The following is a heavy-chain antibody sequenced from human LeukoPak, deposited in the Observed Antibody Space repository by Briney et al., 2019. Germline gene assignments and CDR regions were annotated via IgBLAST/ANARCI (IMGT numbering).Heavy chain of an antibody. CDR1: GFTFSSYG. Sequence: RSGGSLRLSCAASGFTFSSYGMHWVRQAPGKGLEWVAAIWYDGSNKYYADSVKGRFTISRDNSKNTLYRQMNSLRAEDTAVYYCAKDSPNDYDSSGYHPWGQGTLVTVSS. J-gene: IGHJ5*02. D-gene: IGHD3-22*01. CDR2: IWYDGSNK. V-gene: IGHV3-33*06. CDR3: AKDSPNDYDSSGYHP.